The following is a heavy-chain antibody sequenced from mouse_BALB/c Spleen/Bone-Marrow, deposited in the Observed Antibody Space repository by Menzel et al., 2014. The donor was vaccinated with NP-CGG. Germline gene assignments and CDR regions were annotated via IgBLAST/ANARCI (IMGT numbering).Heavy chain of an antibody. CDR1: GYPFXSYW. CDR2: IYPGDGET. Sequence: VKLMESGAELVRPGSSVKISCKASGYPFXSYWMNWVKQRPGQGLEWIGQIYPGDGETNYNGKFKGNATLTADKSSSTAYMQLISLTSEDSAVYSCARKYGDYWGQGTTLTVSS. V-gene: IGHV1-80*01. J-gene: IGHJ2*01. D-gene: IGHD2-10*02. CDR3: ARKYGDY.